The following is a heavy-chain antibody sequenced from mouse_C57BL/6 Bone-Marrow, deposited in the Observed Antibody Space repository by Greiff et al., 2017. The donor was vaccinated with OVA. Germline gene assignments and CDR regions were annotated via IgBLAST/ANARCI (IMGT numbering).Heavy chain of an antibody. CDR1: GYTFTSYW. CDR3: AREDYYGSSYVDFAY. J-gene: IGHJ3*01. CDR2: IDPSDSYT. Sequence: VQLQQPGAELVKPGASVKLSCKASGYTFTSYWMQWVKQRPGQGLEWIGEIDPSDSYTNYHQKFKGKATLTVDTSSSTAYMQLSSLTSEDSAVYYCAREDYYGSSYVDFAYWGQGTLVTVSA. D-gene: IGHD1-1*01. V-gene: IGHV1-50*01.